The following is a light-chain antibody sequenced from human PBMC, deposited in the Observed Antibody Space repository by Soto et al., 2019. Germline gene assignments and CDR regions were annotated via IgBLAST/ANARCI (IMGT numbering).Light chain of an antibody. Sequence: ERGVREYPVTVAVSSEERATLSCRACESVSSNLAWYQQKPGQAPRLLIYGASTRATGIPARFTGSGSGTEFTLPTSSLQCDDSAVYYCHQYNNWWALGQGTKVDIK. J-gene: IGKJ1*01. CDR1: ESVSSN. CDR3: HQYNNWWA. V-gene: IGKV3-15*01. CDR2: GAS.